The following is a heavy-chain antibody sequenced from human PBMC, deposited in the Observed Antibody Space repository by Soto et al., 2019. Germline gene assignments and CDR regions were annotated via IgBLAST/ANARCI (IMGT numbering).Heavy chain of an antibody. D-gene: IGHD3-10*01. J-gene: IGHJ4*02. V-gene: IGHV2-5*02. CDR1: GFSLSTRGVG. CDR2: IYCDDGT. Sequence: QITLKESGPTLVKPTQTLTLTCTFSGFSLSTRGVGGGWMRQPPGKALECLAFIYCDDGTRSSPSLKSRLTLTKDTSKNQVVLTMTNMDPVDTATYYCVRGSAYWGQGTLVTVSS. CDR3: VRGSAY.